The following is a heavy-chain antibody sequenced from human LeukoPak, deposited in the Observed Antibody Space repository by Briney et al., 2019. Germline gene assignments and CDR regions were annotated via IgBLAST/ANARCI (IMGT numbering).Heavy chain of an antibody. D-gene: IGHD3-22*01. J-gene: IGHJ4*02. CDR3: ARLGASSGYYDY. Sequence: PSETLSLTCTVSGGSISNSGYYWGWLRQPPGKGLEWLGSIYSRGTTYYNPSLKSRFTISLDTSKNQFSLKLSSGTAADTAVYYCARLGASSGYYDYWGQGTLVTVSS. CDR1: GGSISNSGYY. CDR2: IYSRGTT. V-gene: IGHV4-39*01.